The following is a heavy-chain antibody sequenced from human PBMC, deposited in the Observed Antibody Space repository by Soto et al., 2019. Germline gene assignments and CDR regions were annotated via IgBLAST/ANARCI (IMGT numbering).Heavy chain of an antibody. J-gene: IGHJ5*02. V-gene: IGHV4-31*03. D-gene: IGHD3-10*01. CDR2: IYYSGST. CDR3: AYYGSGKGWFDP. Sequence: QVQLQESGPGLVKPSQTLSLTCTVSGGSISSGGYYWSWIRQHPGKGLERIGYIYYSGSTYYNPSLKNRVTISVDTSKNQFSLKLSSVTAADTAVYYCAYYGSGKGWFDPWGQGTLVTVSS. CDR1: GGSISSGGYY.